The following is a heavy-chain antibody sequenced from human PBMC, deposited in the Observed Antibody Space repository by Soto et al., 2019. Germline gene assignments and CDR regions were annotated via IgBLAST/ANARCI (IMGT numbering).Heavy chain of an antibody. D-gene: IGHD2-21*01. CDR3: ARAIATYYSLFDP. CDR1: GYTFTNYA. Sequence: QVQLVQSGAEVKKPGASVRVSCKASGYTFTNYAIHWVRQAPGQRLEWMGWINTGKGDTKYSQKFQDRVTITRDTSASTAYMERSSLRCEDTAVYYCARAIATYYSLFDPWGQGTLVTVSS. J-gene: IGHJ5*02. V-gene: IGHV1-3*04. CDR2: INTGKGDT.